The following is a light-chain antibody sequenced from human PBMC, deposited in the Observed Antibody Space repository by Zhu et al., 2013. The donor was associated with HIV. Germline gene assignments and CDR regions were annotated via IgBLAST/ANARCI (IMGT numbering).Light chain of an antibody. Sequence: DIQMTQSPSTLSASVGDRVTITCRASQSVSAWLAWYQQKPGKAPKLLIYDASTLQSGVPSRFSGSGSGTEFTLTINGLQPDDFATYFCQQYNSYPYSFGQGTKLEI. CDR2: DAS. J-gene: IGKJ2*03. V-gene: IGKV1-5*01. CDR3: QQYNSYPYS. CDR1: QSVSAW.